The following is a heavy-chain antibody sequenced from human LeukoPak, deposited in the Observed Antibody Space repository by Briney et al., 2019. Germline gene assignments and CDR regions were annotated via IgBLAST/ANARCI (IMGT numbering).Heavy chain of an antibody. Sequence: SETLSLTCTVSGGSISSYYWSWIRQPPGKGLEWIGYIYYSGSTNYNPSLKSRVTISVDTSKNQFSLKLSSVTAADTAVYYCARHWEAMITFEPSFAFDIWGQGTMVTVSS. CDR3: ARHWEAMITFEPSFAFDI. CDR1: GGSISSYY. CDR2: IYYSGST. J-gene: IGHJ3*02. D-gene: IGHD3-16*01. V-gene: IGHV4-59*08.